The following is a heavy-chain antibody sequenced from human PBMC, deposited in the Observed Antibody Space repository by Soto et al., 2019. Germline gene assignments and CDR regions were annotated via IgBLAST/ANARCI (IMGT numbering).Heavy chain of an antibody. CDR2: IIPILGIA. CDR1: GGTFSSYT. Sequence: SVKVSCKASGGTFSSYTISWVRQAPGQGLEWMGRIIPILGIANYAQKFQGRVTITADKSTSTAYMELSSLRSEDTAVYYCASLLPRYYDFWSGYSRRYYYYMDDWGKGTTVTVSS. J-gene: IGHJ6*03. V-gene: IGHV1-69*02. CDR3: ASLLPRYYDFWSGYSRRYYYYMDD. D-gene: IGHD3-3*01.